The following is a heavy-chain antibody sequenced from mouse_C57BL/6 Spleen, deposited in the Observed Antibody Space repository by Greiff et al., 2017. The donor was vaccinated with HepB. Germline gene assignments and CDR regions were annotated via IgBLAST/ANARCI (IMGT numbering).Heavy chain of an antibody. CDR3: TRDRYSGSSYGYFDV. J-gene: IGHJ1*03. V-gene: IGHV1-15*01. CDR1: GYTFTDYE. D-gene: IGHD1-1*01. Sequence: QVQLQQSGAELVRPGASVTLSCKASGYTFTDYEMHWVKQTPVHGLEWIGAIDPETGGTAYNQKFKGKAILTADKSSSTAYMELRSLTSEDSAVYYWTRDRYSGSSYGYFDVWGTGTTVTVSS. CDR2: IDPETGGT.